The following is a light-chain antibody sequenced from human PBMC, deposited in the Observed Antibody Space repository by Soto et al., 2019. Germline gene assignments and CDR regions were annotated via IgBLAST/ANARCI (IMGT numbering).Light chain of an antibody. V-gene: IGKV3-20*01. CDR3: QQYVTSSWT. CDR2: GAS. J-gene: IGKJ1*01. Sequence: EIVLTQSPGTLPLSPGERATLSCRASQRISSSFLAWYQQRPGQSPRLIIYGASSRATGIPDRFSGSGSGTDFTLTISTLDLEDSGFYYCQQYVTSSWTFGQGTKVDIK. CDR1: QRISSSF.